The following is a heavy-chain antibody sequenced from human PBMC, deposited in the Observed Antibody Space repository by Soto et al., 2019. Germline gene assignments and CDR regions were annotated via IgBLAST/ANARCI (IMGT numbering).Heavy chain of an antibody. V-gene: IGHV3-30-3*01. D-gene: IGHD4-17*01. CDR3: ARDLPDYGDYGPWWFDP. CDR2: ISYDGSNK. J-gene: IGHJ5*02. CDR1: VFTFSSYA. Sequence: PWGSLRLSCSASVFTFSSYAMHWFRQAPGKGLEWVVVISYDGSNKYYADSVKGRFTISRDNSKNTLYLQMNSLRAEDTAVYYCARDLPDYGDYGPWWFDPWGQGTLVTV.